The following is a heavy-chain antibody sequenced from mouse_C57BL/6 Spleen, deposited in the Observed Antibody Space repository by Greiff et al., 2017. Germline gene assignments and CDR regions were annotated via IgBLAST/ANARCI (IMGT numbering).Heavy chain of an antibody. D-gene: IGHD2-14*01. Sequence: QVQLKESGAELVKPGASVKISCKASGYAFSSYWMNWVKQRPGKGLEWIGQIYPGDGDTNYNGKFKGKATLTADKSSSTAYMQLSSLTSEDSAVYFCARWVRYAMDYWGQGTSVTVSS. J-gene: IGHJ4*01. CDR1: GYAFSSYW. V-gene: IGHV1-80*01. CDR2: IYPGDGDT. CDR3: ARWVRYAMDY.